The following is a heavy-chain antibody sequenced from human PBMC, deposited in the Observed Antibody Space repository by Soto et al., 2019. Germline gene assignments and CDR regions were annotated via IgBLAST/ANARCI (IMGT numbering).Heavy chain of an antibody. Sequence: SETLSLTCTVSGGSISSYYWSWIRQPPGKGLEWIGYIYYSGSTYYNPSLKSRVTISVDTSKNQFSLKLSSVTAADTAVYYCARDVGPITGTTGFDYWGQGTLVTVSS. CDR3: ARDVGPITGTTGFDY. V-gene: IGHV4-59*12. CDR1: GGSISSYY. D-gene: IGHD1-7*01. J-gene: IGHJ4*02. CDR2: IYYSGST.